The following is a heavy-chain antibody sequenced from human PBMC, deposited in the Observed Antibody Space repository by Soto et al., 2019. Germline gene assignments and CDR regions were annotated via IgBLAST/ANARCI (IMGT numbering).Heavy chain of an antibody. V-gene: IGHV4-61*01. D-gene: IGHD3-3*01. CDR3: ARDFAYFDS. J-gene: IGHJ4*02. CDR1: GGSLKTGSYA. Sequence: AETLSLSCTVSGGSLKTGSYAWSWIPQPPGKGLEWIAYVYHSGRTSYNPSLKTRVSISMDTSNNQFYLTLDSVTAADTAVYFCARDFAYFDSWGQGTMVTVSS. CDR2: VYHSGRT.